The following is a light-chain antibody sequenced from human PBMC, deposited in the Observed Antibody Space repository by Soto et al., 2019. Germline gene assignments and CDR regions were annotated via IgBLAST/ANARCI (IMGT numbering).Light chain of an antibody. CDR2: DAS. J-gene: IGKJ5*01. Sequence: DIQMTQSPSSLSASVGDRVTITCQASQDISNYLNWYQQKPGKAPKLLIYDASNLETGVPSRFSGSGSGTDFTFTISSLQPEDIATYYCQQYDNPITFDQGTRLEIK. CDR3: QQYDNPIT. CDR1: QDISNY. V-gene: IGKV1-33*01.